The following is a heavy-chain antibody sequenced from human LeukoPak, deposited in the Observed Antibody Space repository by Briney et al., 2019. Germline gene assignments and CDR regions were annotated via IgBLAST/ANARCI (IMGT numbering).Heavy chain of an antibody. CDR1: GFTFSSYA. J-gene: IGHJ4*02. CDR2: ISGSGGST. V-gene: IGHV3-23*01. D-gene: IGHD5-12*01. Sequence: PGGSLRLSCAASGFTFSSYAMSWVRQAPGKGLEWVSAISGSGGSTYYADSVKGRFTISRDNSKNTLYLQMNSLRAEDTAVYYCARELMHTGGYRTSDYWGQGTLVTVSS. CDR3: ARELMHTGGYRTSDY.